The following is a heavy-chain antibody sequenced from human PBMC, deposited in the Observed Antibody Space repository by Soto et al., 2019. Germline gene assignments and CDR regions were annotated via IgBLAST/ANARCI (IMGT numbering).Heavy chain of an antibody. Sequence: GSLRLSCAASGFTFSSYGMHWVRQAPGKGLEWVAVISYDGSNKYYADSVKGRFTISRDNSKNTLYLQMNSLRAEDTAVYYCAKVLRITGPDYWGQGTLVTVSS. CDR1: GFTFSSYG. CDR3: AKVLRITGPDY. CDR2: ISYDGSNK. V-gene: IGHV3-30*18. J-gene: IGHJ4*02.